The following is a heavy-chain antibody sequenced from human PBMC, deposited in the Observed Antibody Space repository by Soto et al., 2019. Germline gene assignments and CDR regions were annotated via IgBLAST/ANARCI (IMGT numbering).Heavy chain of an antibody. CDR1: GGSFSDHY. J-gene: IGHJ4*02. Sequence: QVQLQQWGAGLLKPSETLSLTCAVYGGSFSDHYWSWIRQPPGKGLEWFGEVNHRGSTNYNPSLKSRVTISAETSKNRVSLKLRSVTAADAALYYCARGISMKVLIQRDAPDKYHFDSWGQGTLVTVSS. CDR3: ARGISMKVLIQRDAPDKYHFDS. V-gene: IGHV4-34*01. CDR2: VNHRGST. D-gene: IGHD3-22*01.